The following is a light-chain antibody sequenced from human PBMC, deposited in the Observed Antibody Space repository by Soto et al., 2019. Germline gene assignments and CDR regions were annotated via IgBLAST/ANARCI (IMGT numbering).Light chain of an antibody. V-gene: IGKV1-5*03. Sequence: QVTQSPSTLSASVGDRVTITCRASQNIYTWLAWYQQKPGIAPKLLIHKASTLESGVPSRFSGSGYGTEFTLTISGLQPEDSATYYCQQYERYSTFGQGTRLEIK. J-gene: IGKJ5*01. CDR2: KAS. CDR1: QNIYTW. CDR3: QQYERYST.